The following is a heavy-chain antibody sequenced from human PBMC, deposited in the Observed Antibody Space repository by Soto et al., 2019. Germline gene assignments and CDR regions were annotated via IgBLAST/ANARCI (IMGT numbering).Heavy chain of an antibody. D-gene: IGHD5-12*01. Sequence: EVQLVESGGGLVQPGRSLRLSCAASGFTFDDYAMHWVRQAPGKGLEWVSGISWNSGSIGYADSVKGRFTISRDNAKNSLYLQMNSLRAEDTALYYCAKDMGLRFWTHYGMDVWGQGTTVTVSS. V-gene: IGHV3-9*01. CDR2: ISWNSGSI. CDR3: AKDMGLRFWTHYGMDV. CDR1: GFTFDDYA. J-gene: IGHJ6*02.